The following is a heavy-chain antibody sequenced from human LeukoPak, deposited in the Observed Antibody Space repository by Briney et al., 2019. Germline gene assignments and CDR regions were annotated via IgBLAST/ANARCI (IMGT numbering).Heavy chain of an antibody. V-gene: IGHV1-69*13. CDR3: ARGTTVTPHYYYYYMDV. Sequence: ASVKVSCKASGGTFSSYAISWVRQAPGQGLEWMGGIIPIFGTANYAQKFQGRVTVTADESTSTAYMELSSLRSEDTAVYYCARGTTVTPHYYYYYMDVWGKGTTVTISS. CDR1: GGTFSSYA. CDR2: IIPIFGTA. J-gene: IGHJ6*03. D-gene: IGHD4-17*01.